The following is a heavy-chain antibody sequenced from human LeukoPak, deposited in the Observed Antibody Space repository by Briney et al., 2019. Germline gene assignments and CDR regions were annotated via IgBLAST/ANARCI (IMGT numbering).Heavy chain of an antibody. J-gene: IGHJ4*02. CDR2: ISGSGGST. Sequence: GGSLRLSCAASGFTFSTYAMSWVRQAPGKGLDWVSAISGSGGSTYYADSVKGRFTISRDNSKNTLYLQMNSLRAEDTAVYYCAKVRIEWLRAFDYWGQGTLVTVSS. V-gene: IGHV3-23*01. D-gene: IGHD5-12*01. CDR1: GFTFSTYA. CDR3: AKVRIEWLRAFDY.